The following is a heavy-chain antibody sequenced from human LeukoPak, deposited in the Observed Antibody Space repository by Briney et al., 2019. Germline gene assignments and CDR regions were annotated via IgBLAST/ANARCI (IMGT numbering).Heavy chain of an antibody. CDR1: GGSISSSNW. D-gene: IGHD2-15*01. V-gene: IGHV4-4*02. CDR3: ARGWGYCSGGSCYFDY. Sequence: SETLSLTCAVSGGSISSSNWWSWVRQPPGKGLEWIGEIYHSGSTNYNPSLKSRVTISVDKSKNQFSLKLSSVTAADTAVYYCARGWGYCSGGSCYFDYWGQGTLATVSS. J-gene: IGHJ4*02. CDR2: IYHSGST.